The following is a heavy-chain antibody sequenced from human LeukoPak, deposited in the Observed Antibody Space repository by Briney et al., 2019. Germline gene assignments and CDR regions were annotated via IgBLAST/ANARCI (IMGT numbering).Heavy chain of an antibody. CDR2: IYSGGST. CDR1: GFTVSSNY. CDR3: ARVGDDFWSGYYWGYFDY. J-gene: IGHJ4*02. D-gene: IGHD3-3*01. Sequence: PGGSLRLSCAASGFTVSSNYMSWVRQAPGKGLEWVSVIYSGGSTYYADSVKGRFTISRDNSKNTLYLQMNSLRAEDTAVYYCARVGDDFWSGYYWGYFDYWGQGTLVTVSS. V-gene: IGHV3-53*01.